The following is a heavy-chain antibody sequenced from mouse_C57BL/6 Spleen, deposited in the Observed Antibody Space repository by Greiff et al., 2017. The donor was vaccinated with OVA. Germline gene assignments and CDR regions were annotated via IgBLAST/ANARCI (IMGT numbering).Heavy chain of an antibody. V-gene: IGHV1-9*01. CDR3: ARSGEADY. CDR1: GYTFNGYW. Sequence: QVQLKESGAELMKPGASVKLSCKATGYTFNGYWIEWVKQRPGHGLEWIGEILPGSGSTNYNAKFKGKATFTADTSSNTAYMQLSSLTTEDSAIYYCARSGEADYWGQGTTVTVSS. D-gene: IGHD3-1*01. CDR2: ILPGSGST. J-gene: IGHJ4*01.